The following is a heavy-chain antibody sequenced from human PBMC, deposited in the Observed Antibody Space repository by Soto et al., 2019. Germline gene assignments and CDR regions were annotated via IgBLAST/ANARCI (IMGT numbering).Heavy chain of an antibody. V-gene: IGHV3-30-3*01. Sequence: GGSLRLSCAASGFSFSISPMHWVRQAPGKGPEWVALISYDGTNKFYADSVKGRFTISRDNSKSTPYLQVDSLRPEDAAVYYCARDPKTSGGQHWAFNYFDSWGQGTLVTVSS. CDR1: GFSFSISP. D-gene: IGHD7-27*01. CDR2: ISYDGTNK. J-gene: IGHJ4*02. CDR3: ARDPKTSGGQHWAFNYFDS.